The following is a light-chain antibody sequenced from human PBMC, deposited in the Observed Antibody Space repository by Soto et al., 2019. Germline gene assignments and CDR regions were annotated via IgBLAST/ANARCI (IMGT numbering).Light chain of an antibody. CDR3: SYMRNSLYV. V-gene: IGLV2-14*01. CDR1: SSDVGDYNY. J-gene: IGLJ1*01. CDR2: AVS. Sequence: QSALTQPASVSGSPGQSITISCTGTSSDVGDYNYVSWYQQHPGKAPKLMISAVSNRPSGVSYRFSGSKSGNTASLTISGLQAEDEADYYCSYMRNSLYVFGTGTKVTVL.